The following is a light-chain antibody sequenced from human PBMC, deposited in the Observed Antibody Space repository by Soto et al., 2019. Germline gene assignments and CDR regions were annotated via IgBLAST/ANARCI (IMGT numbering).Light chain of an antibody. CDR3: QQYGSSLYT. CDR1: QSVDRNY. Sequence: ENVLTQSPGTLSLSPGERATLSCRASQSVDRNYLAWYQQKPGQAPRLLVYGTSSRATGIPDRFSGSGSGTAFTLTINTLEPEDFAVYYCQQYGSSLYTFGQGTKLEIK. J-gene: IGKJ2*01. CDR2: GTS. V-gene: IGKV3-20*01.